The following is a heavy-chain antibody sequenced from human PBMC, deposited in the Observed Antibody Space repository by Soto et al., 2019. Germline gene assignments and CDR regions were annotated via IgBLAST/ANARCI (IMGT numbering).Heavy chain of an antibody. J-gene: IGHJ5*02. CDR3: ARVVVEVAETTSLWLDP. CDR2: INTNTNTT. CDR1: GYTYTSYD. D-gene: IGHD1-7*01. V-gene: IGHV1-8*01. Sequence: QVKLVQSGAEVKKPGASVKVSCKASGYTYTSYDIHWVRQATGQGLEWMGWINTNTNTTACTQKIKGRVTLTWNTSISTAYMELSSLKVDGTAVYYCARVVVEVAETTSLWLDPWGLGTLVTVSS.